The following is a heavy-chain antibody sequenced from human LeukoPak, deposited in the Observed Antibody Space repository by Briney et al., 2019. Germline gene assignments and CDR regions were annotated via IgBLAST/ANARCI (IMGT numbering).Heavy chain of an antibody. D-gene: IGHD6-13*01. CDR3: AKNIIAAAGMMDY. V-gene: IGHV3-23*01. CDR2: ISGSGGDT. Sequence: GGSLRHSCAASGFTFSSYAMSWVRQAPGKGLEWVSVISGSGGDTYYADSVKGRFTISRDNSKNTLYLQMNTLRAEDTAVYYCAKNIIAAAGMMDYWGQGTLVTVSS. CDR1: GFTFSSYA. J-gene: IGHJ4*02.